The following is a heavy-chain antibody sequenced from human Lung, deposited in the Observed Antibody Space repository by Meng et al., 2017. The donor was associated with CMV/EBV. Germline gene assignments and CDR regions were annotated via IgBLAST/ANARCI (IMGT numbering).Heavy chain of an antibody. Sequence: SXTXSLXCAVYGGSFSGYYWSWIRQPPGKGLEWIGEINHSGSTNYNPSLKSRVTISVDTSKNQFSLKLSSVTAADTAVYYCASDRIAAAGTHDYWGQGTVVTVSS. CDR3: ASDRIAAAGTHDY. V-gene: IGHV4-34*01. CDR2: INHSGST. D-gene: IGHD6-13*01. J-gene: IGHJ4*02. CDR1: GGSFSGYY.